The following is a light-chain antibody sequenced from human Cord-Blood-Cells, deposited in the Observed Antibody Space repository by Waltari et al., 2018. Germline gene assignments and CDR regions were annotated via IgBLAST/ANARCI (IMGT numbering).Light chain of an antibody. CDR2: SNN. J-gene: IGLJ2*01. Sequence: SVLTQPPSASGTPGPRLTLSCSGSSPNTASNTVNWYQQLPGTAPKLLSYSNNQRPSGVPDRFSGSKSGTSASLAISGLQSEDEADYYCAAWDDSLNGPVFGGGTKLTVL. CDR3: AAWDDSLNGPV. V-gene: IGLV1-44*01. CDR1: SPNTASNT.